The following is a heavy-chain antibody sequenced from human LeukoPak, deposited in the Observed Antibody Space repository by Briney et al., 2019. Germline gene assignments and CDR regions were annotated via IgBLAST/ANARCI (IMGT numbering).Heavy chain of an antibody. CDR3: AKDWHSSGWFLSDYYYGMDV. CDR1: GFTFSSYA. J-gene: IGHJ6*02. Sequence: PGGSLRLSCAASGFTFSSYAMSWVRQAPGKGLEWVSAISGSGGSTYYADSVKGRFTISRDNSKNTLYLQMNSLRAEDTAVYYCAKDWHSSGWFLSDYYYGMDVWGQGTTVTVSS. D-gene: IGHD6-19*01. V-gene: IGHV3-23*01. CDR2: ISGSGGST.